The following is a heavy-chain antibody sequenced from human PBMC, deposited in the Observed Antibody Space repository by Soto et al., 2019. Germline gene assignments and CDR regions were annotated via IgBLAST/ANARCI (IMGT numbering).Heavy chain of an antibody. Sequence: GGSLRLPCAASGFTFSTDAMNWVRQAPGKGLEWVSSISDRGGNTYYADSVKGRFTVSRDNSKNTLYLQMNSLRAEDTAVFYCAKERSSGWSFDYWGQGTLVTVSS. D-gene: IGHD6-19*01. CDR1: GFTFSTDA. CDR3: AKERSSGWSFDY. CDR2: ISDRGGNT. J-gene: IGHJ4*02. V-gene: IGHV3-23*01.